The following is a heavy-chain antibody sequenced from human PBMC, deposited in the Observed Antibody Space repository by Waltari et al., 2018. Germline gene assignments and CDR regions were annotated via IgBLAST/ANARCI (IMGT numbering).Heavy chain of an antibody. CDR2: ISYDGINK. V-gene: IGHV3-30*01. J-gene: IGHJ3*02. CDR1: GFTFSSYA. CDR3: ARDQGQAFDI. Sequence: QVQLVESGGGVVQPGRSLRLSCAASGFTFSSYAMHWVRQAPGKGLEWVAVISYDGINKYYAYSVKGRFTISRDKSKNTLYLQMNSLRAEDTAVYYCARDQGQAFDIWGQGTMVTVSS.